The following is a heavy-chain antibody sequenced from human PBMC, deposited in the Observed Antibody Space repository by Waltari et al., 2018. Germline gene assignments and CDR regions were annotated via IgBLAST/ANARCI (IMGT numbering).Heavy chain of an antibody. CDR2: IIPIFGTA. CDR1: GTFSSYA. CDR3: ARDPFWSGYYNYFDY. D-gene: IGHD3-3*01. J-gene: IGHJ4*02. V-gene: IGHV1-69*06. Sequence: GTFSSYAISWVRQAPGQGLEWMGRIIPIFGTANYAQKFQGRVTITADKSTSTAYMELSSLRSEDTAVYYCARDPFWSGYYNYFDYWGQGTLVTVSS.